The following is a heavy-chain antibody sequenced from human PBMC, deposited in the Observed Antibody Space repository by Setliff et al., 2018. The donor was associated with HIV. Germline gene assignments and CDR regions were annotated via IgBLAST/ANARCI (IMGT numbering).Heavy chain of an antibody. D-gene: IGHD2-15*01. CDR2: TLDDGSRT. J-gene: IGHJ3*02. V-gene: IGHV3-74*01. Sequence: GGSLRLSCAASGFTFGDYFIHWVRQAPGKGLVWVSRTLDDGSRTDYADSVKGRFTISRDNSKNTLYLQMNSPRADDTAVYYCARAKVAGGDAFDIWGQGTMVTVSS. CDR3: ARAKVAGGDAFDI. CDR1: GFTFGDYF.